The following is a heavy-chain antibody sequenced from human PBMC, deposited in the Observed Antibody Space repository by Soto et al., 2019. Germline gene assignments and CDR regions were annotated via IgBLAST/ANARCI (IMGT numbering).Heavy chain of an antibody. D-gene: IGHD6-13*01. Sequence: GGSLRLSCAASGFTFSSYAMSWVRQAPGKGLEWVSAISGSGGSTYYADSVKGRFTISRDNSKNTLYLQMNSLRAEDTAVYYCAKDQMYSSSWSAFDPWGQGTLVTVSS. V-gene: IGHV3-23*01. CDR2: ISGSGGST. CDR1: GFTFSSYA. CDR3: AKDQMYSSSWSAFDP. J-gene: IGHJ5*02.